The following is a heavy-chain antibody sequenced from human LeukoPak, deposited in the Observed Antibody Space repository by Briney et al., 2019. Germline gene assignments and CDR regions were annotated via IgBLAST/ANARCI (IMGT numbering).Heavy chain of an antibody. CDR1: GYTFTNYG. CDR2: ISPYNGNT. J-gene: IGHJ6*03. D-gene: IGHD3-10*01. Sequence: ASVKASCKTSGYTFTNYGISWVRQAPGQGLEWMGWISPYNGNTNYAQKLQGRVTMTTDTSTSTAYMEVRSLRADDTAVYYCARAPTENYYGSGSYFVGYYYYYMDVWGKGTTVTVSS. CDR3: ARAPTENYYGSGSYFVGYYYYYMDV. V-gene: IGHV1-18*01.